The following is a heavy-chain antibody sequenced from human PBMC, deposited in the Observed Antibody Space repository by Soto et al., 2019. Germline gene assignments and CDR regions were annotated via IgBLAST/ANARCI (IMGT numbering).Heavy chain of an antibody. CDR1: GFTFTNYA. CDR3: AKDYYDSRGYSLY. Sequence: GGSLRLSCAASGFTFTNYAMSWVRQAPGKGLEWVSAISGGGGATYYADSVKGRFTISRDNSKSTLYLQMNSLRAEDTAVYYCAKDYYDSRGYSLYWGQGILGTVSS. J-gene: IGHJ4*02. V-gene: IGHV3-23*01. CDR2: ISGGGGAT. D-gene: IGHD3-22*01.